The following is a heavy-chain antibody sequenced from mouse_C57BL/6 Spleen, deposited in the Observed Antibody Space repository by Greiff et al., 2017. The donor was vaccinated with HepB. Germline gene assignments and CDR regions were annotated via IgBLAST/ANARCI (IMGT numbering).Heavy chain of an antibody. CDR1: GYTFTSYW. D-gene: IGHD3-2*02. Sequence: QVQLQQPGAELVRPGTSVKLSCKASGYTFTSYWMHWVKQRPGQGLEWIGVIDPSDSYTNYNQKFKGKATLTVDTSSSTAYMQHSSLTSEDSAVYYWATTAQVDYWGQGTTLTVSS. CDR2: IDPSDSYT. J-gene: IGHJ2*01. V-gene: IGHV1-59*01. CDR3: ATTAQVDY.